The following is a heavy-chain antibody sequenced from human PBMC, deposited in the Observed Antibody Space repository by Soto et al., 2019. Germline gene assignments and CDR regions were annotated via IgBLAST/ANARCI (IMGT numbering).Heavy chain of an antibody. CDR1: GYTFTSYS. CDR2: INAGNGNT. V-gene: IGHV1-3*01. J-gene: IGHJ6*02. Sequence: ASVKVSCKASGYTFTSYSMHWVLQAPGQRLEWMGWINAGNGNTKYSQKFQGRVTITRDTSASTAYMELSSLRSEDTAVYYCARGADSSGYYYTYYYYGMDVWGQGTTVTVSS. D-gene: IGHD3-22*01. CDR3: ARGADSSGYYYTYYYYGMDV.